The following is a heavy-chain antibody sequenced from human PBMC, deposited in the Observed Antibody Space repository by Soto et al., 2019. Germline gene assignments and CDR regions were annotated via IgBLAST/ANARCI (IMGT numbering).Heavy chain of an antibody. CDR3: AKDLGQGWFGELLYNWFDP. V-gene: IGHV3-23*01. D-gene: IGHD3-10*01. J-gene: IGHJ5*02. Sequence: EVQLLESGGGLVQPGGSLRLSCAASGFTFSSYAMSWVRQAPGKGLEWVSAISGSGGSTYYADSVKGRFTISRDNSKNTLYLQMNSLRAEDTAVYYCAKDLGQGWFGELLYNWFDPWGQGTLVTVSS. CDR2: ISGSGGST. CDR1: GFTFSSYA.